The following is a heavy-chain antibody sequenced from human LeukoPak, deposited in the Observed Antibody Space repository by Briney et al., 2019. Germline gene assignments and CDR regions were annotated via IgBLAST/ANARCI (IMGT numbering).Heavy chain of an antibody. D-gene: IGHD5-18*01. CDR1: GXSISSYY. J-gene: IGHJ3*02. V-gene: IGHV4-59*01. CDR3: ARAESGYSYGPDAFDI. Sequence: SETLSLTCTVSGXSISSYYWSWIRQPPGKGLEWIGYIYYSGSTNYNPSLKSRVTISVDTSKNQFSLKLSSVTAADTAVYYCARAESGYSYGPDAFDIWGQGTMVTVSS. CDR2: IYYSGST.